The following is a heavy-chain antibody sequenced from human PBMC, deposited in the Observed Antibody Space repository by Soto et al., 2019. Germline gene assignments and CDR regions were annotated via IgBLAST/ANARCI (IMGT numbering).Heavy chain of an antibody. CDR1: GGTFSSYA. J-gene: IGHJ6*02. V-gene: IGHV1-69*13. CDR2: IIPIFGTA. D-gene: IGHD2-2*01. Sequence: SVKVSCKASGGTFSSYAISWVRQAPGQGLEWMGGIIPIFGTANYAQKFQGRVTITADESTSTAYMELSSLRSEDTAVYYCARDLGVVVVPAAKYYYYYGMDVWGQGTTVTVSS. CDR3: ARDLGVVVVPAAKYYYYYGMDV.